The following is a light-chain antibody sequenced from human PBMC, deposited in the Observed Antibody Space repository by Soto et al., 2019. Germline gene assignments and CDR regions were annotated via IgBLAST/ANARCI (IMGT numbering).Light chain of an antibody. V-gene: IGLV1-40*01. CDR1: SSNIGAGYD. CDR3: QSYDSSLSVV. J-gene: IGLJ2*01. CDR2: GNS. Sequence: QSVLTQPPSVSGAPGQRVTISCTGSSSNIGAGYDVHWYQQLPGTAPKLLIYGNSNRPSGVPDRFSGSKSGTSASLAITGLQADDEADYYFQSYDSSLSVVCGGGTTVPVL.